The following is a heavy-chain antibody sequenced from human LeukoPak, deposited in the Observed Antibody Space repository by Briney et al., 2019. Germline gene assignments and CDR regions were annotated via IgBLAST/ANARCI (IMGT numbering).Heavy chain of an antibody. CDR3: ARDEAVMTTVLSNAFDI. V-gene: IGHV3-33*01. J-gene: IGHJ3*02. CDR1: GFTFSSYG. D-gene: IGHD4-17*01. Sequence: PGRSLRLSCAASGFTFSSYGMHWVRRAPGKGLEWVALIWYDGSKEFYTDSVKGRFIISRDNSKNTLYLQMNSLRAEDTAVYYCARDEAVMTTVLSNAFDIWGQGTMVTVSS. CDR2: IWYDGSKE.